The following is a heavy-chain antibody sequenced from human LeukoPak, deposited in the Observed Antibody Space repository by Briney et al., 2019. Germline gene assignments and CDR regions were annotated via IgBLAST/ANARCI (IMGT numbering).Heavy chain of an antibody. Sequence: GGSLRLSCAASGFTFSSYGMDWVRQTPGKGLEWVAFIRYDGSNKYYADSVKGRFTISRDNSKNTLYLQMNSLRAEDTAVYYCAKFRGGRRQPALVDIPDYWGQGTLVTVSS. CDR3: AKFRGGRRQPALVDIPDY. J-gene: IGHJ4*02. D-gene: IGHD1-26*01. CDR1: GFTFSSYG. CDR2: IRYDGSNK. V-gene: IGHV3-30*02.